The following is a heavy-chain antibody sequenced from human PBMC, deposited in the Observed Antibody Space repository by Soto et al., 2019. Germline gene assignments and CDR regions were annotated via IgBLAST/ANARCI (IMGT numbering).Heavy chain of an antibody. V-gene: IGHV4-59*01. CDR3: ARDRGGITGTETYYYYYGMDV. CDR1: GGSISSYY. CDR2: IYYSGST. J-gene: IGHJ6*02. D-gene: IGHD1-7*01. Sequence: PSETLSLTCTVSGGSISSYYWSWIRQPPGKGLEWIGYIYYSGSTNYNPSLKSRVTISVDTSKNQFSLKLSSVTAADTAVYYCARDRGGITGTETYYYYYGMDVWGQGTTVTV.